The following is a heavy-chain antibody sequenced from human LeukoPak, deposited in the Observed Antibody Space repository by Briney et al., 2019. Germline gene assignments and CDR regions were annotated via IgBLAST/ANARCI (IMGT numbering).Heavy chain of an antibody. J-gene: IGHJ6*03. CDR1: GGTFSSYA. CDR2: IIPIFGTA. CDR3: ARSSSSQVSYYYYYMDV. D-gene: IGHD6-13*01. Sequence: GASVKVSCKASGGTFSSYAISWVRQAPGQGLEWMGGIIPIFGTANYAQKFQGRVTITTDESTSTAYMELSSLRSEDTAVYYCARSSSSQVSYYYYYMDVWGKGTTVTVSS. V-gene: IGHV1-69*05.